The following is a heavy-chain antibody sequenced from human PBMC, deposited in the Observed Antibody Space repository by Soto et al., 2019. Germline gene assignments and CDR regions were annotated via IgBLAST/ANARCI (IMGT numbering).Heavy chain of an antibody. Sequence: EVQLLESGGGLVQPGGSLRLSCAASGFTFSSYAMSWVRQAPGKGLEWVSAISGSGGSTDYADSVKGRFTISRDNSKNTLYLHMKSLRAEDTAVYYCAKAGGDYVSYYYYGMDVWGQGTTVTVSS. J-gene: IGHJ6*02. CDR2: ISGSGGST. V-gene: IGHV3-23*01. CDR1: GFTFSSYA. CDR3: AKAGGDYVSYYYYGMDV. D-gene: IGHD4-17*01.